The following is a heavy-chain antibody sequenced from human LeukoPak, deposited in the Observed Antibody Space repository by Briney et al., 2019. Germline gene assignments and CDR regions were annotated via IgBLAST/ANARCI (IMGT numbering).Heavy chain of an antibody. V-gene: IGHV4-61*01. CDR1: GYSISSGYF. CDR3: ARSSGWFHS. D-gene: IGHD6-19*01. CDR2: IYYSGST. Sequence: SETLSLTCTVSGYSISSGYFWGWIRQPPGKGLEWIGYIYYSGSTNYNPSLKSRVTISVDTSKNQFSLKLSSVTAADTAVYYCARSSGWFHSWGQGTLVTVSS. J-gene: IGHJ5*01.